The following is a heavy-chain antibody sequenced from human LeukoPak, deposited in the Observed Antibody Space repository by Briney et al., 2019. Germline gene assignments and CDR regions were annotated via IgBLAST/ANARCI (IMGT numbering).Heavy chain of an antibody. D-gene: IGHD3-10*01. Sequence: GGSLRLSCAPSGYTFSRFAMKWVRDAPGKGLEWGSTISSSGVSTYYADSVRGRFTISRDNSQNTMHLQMNNLRAEDTAFYYCSRGSKDLDFWGQGTLVTVSS. CDR1: GYTFSRFA. CDR3: SRGSKDLDF. CDR2: ISSSGVST. V-gene: IGHV3-23*01. J-gene: IGHJ4*02.